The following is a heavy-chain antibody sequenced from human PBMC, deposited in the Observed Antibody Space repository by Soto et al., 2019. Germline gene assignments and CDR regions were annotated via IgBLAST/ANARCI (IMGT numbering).Heavy chain of an antibody. D-gene: IGHD5-12*01. CDR2: IWYDGSNK. V-gene: IGHV3-33*01. CDR1: GFTFSSYG. Sequence: GGSLRLSCAASGFTFSSYGMHWVRQAPGKGLEWVAVIWYDGSNKYYADSVKGRFTISRDNSKNTLYLQMNSLRAEDTAVYYCARGIPPGVYSGYDRKGNELTAFFDYWGQGTLVTVSS. J-gene: IGHJ4*02. CDR3: ARGIPPGVYSGYDRKGNELTAFFDY.